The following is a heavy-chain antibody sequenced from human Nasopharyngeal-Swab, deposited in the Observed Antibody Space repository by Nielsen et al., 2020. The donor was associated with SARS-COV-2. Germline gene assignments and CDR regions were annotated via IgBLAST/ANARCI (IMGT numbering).Heavy chain of an antibody. CDR1: GFTVSSNY. D-gene: IGHD6-19*01. CDR2: IYSGGST. CDR3: AREKAVAGIGGYHYYGMDV. J-gene: IGHJ6*02. V-gene: IGHV3-53*05. Sequence: GESLKISCAASGFTVSSNYMSWVRQAPGKGLEWVSVIYSGGSTYYIDSVKGRFTVSRDNSRNTLYLQMNSLRPEDTAVYYCAREKAVAGIGGYHYYGMDVWGQGTTVTDSS.